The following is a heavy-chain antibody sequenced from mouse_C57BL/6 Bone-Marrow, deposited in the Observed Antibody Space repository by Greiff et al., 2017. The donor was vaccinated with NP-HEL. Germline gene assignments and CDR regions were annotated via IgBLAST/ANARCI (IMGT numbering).Heavy chain of an antibody. CDR3: ARGLGRDAMDC. J-gene: IGHJ4*01. CDR1: GYTFTSYW. CDR2: INPSNGGT. V-gene: IGHV1-53*01. Sequence: VQLQQSGTELVKPGASVKLSCKASGYTFTSYWMHWVKQRPGQGLEWIGNINPSNGGTNYNEKFKSKATLTVDKSSSTAYLQLSSLTSEDAAVDDCARGLGRDAMDCWGQGTSGTVSS. D-gene: IGHD4-1*01.